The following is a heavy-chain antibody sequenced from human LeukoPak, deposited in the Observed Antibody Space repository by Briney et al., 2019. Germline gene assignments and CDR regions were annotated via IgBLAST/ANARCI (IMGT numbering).Heavy chain of an antibody. D-gene: IGHD4-17*01. J-gene: IGHJ2*01. V-gene: IGHV4-34*01. Sequence: SETLSLTCAVYGGSFSGYYWSWIRQPPGKGLEWIGEINHSGSTNYNPSLKSRVTISVDTSKNQFSLKLSSVTAADTAVYYCARRIALYYGDYGWYFGLWGRGTLVTVSS. CDR3: ARRIALYYGDYGWYFGL. CDR1: GGSFSGYY. CDR2: INHSGST.